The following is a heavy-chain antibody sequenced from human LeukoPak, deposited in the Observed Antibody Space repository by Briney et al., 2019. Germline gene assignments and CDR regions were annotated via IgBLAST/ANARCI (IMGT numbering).Heavy chain of an antibody. J-gene: IGHJ4*02. CDR2: IKSDGSSI. Sequence: GGSLTLFCTASGFTFSDYWMHWVRQAPGKGLVWVSRIKSDGSSINYAASVKGRFTISRDNAKNTLYLQMTSLRAEDTAVYYCLRGAHYDTSGYYYWGQGTLVTVSS. V-gene: IGHV3-74*01. CDR1: GFTFSDYW. CDR3: LRGAHYDTSGYYY. D-gene: IGHD3-22*01.